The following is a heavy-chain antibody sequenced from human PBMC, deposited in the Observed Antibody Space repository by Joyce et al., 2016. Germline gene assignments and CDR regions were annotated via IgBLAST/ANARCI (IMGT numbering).Heavy chain of an antibody. CDR3: ARVLNRSRFGASSYYFDY. D-gene: IGHD3-10*01. CDR2: TIPVFGIA. CDR1: GETVSNYA. J-gene: IGHJ4*02. V-gene: IGHV1-69*17. Sequence: VQLVQSGTEVKKPGSSVTVSCKASGETVSNYAISWVPRAPGQGLEWVGGTIPVFGIANSAQKFTGRVTVTADKSAGTAYMELSSLKSEDTAVYYCARVLNRSRFGASSYYFDYWGQGTLVTVSS.